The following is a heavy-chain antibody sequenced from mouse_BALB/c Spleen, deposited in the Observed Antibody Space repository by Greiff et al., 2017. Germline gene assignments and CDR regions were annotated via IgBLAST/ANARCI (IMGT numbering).Heavy chain of an antibody. CDR3: ASHYYGNRYWYFDV. V-gene: IGHV7-3*02. D-gene: IGHD2-1*01. J-gene: IGHJ1*01. Sequence: EVKVVESGGGLVQPGGSLRLSCATSGFTFTDYYMSWVRQPPGKALEWLGFIRNKANGYTTEYSASVKGRFTISRDNSQSILYLQMNTLRAEDSATYYCASHYYGNRYWYFDVWGAGTTVTVSS. CDR1: GFTFTDYY. CDR2: IRNKANGYTT.